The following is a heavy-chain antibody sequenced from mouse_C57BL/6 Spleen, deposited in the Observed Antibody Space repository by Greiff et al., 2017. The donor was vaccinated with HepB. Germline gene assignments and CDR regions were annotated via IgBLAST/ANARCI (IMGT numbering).Heavy chain of an antibody. V-gene: IGHV5-4*01. J-gene: IGHJ3*01. CDR2: ISDGGSYT. Sequence: EVKVEESGGGLVKPGGSLKLSCAASGFTFSSYAMSWVRQTPEKRLEWVATISDGGSYTYYPDNVKGRFTISRDNAKNNLYLQMSHLKSEDTAMYYCAREGYYGSAWFAYWGQGTLVTVSA. CDR3: AREGYYGSAWFAY. CDR1: GFTFSSYA. D-gene: IGHD1-1*01.